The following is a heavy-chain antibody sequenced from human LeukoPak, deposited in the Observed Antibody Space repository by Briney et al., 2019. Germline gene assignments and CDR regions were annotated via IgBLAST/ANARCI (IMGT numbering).Heavy chain of an antibody. D-gene: IGHD4/OR15-4a*01. CDR2: ISGSGGVT. CDR1: GFTFSSYG. J-gene: IGHJ4*02. CDR3: AKDLVRNPMVLTLSLILDF. Sequence: PGGSLRLSCAASGFTFSSYGISWVRQAPGKGLEWVSVISGSGGVTYYADSVKSRFTISRDNSKNTLYLQMNSLRAEDTAVYYCAKDLVRNPMVLTLSLILDFWGQGTLVTVSS. V-gene: IGHV3-23*01.